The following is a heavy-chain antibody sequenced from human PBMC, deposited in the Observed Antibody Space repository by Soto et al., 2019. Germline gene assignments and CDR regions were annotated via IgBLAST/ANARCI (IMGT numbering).Heavy chain of an antibody. D-gene: IGHD2-8*01. V-gene: IGHV3-74*01. CDR1: GFTFSSYP. Sequence: PGGSQRLSCATSGFTFSSYPIHWVRQAPGKGPVWVSRITEDGSGTTYADSVKGRFTVTRDNAKNTMYLQMSGLGAEDTAVYHCVRGTNGWRGMDYWGQGTLVTVPS. J-gene: IGHJ4*02. CDR2: ITEDGSGT. CDR3: VRGTNGWRGMDY.